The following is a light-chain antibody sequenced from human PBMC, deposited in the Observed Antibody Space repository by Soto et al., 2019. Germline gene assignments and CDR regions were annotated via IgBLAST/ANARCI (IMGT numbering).Light chain of an antibody. J-gene: IGKJ1*01. CDR1: QSINNW. Sequence: DIQITQSPLTLSASIGDRVTITCRASQSINNWLAWYQQKPGKPPKLLLYGASSRDSGVPPRFSGSGSGTEFTLTISSLQHDDFATYYCQQYNRYSGMFGQGTKVEVK. CDR2: GAS. V-gene: IGKV1-5*01. CDR3: QQYNRYSGM.